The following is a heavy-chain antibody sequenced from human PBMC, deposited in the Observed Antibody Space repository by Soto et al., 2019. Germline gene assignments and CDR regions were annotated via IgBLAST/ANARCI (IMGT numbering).Heavy chain of an antibody. V-gene: IGHV3-74*01. J-gene: IGHJ4*02. CDR2: IKGDESNT. CDR1: GFTFSTYW. Sequence: EAQLVESGGGLVQPGGSLRLSCAASGFTFSTYWMHWVRQAPGGGLGWVSSIKGDESNTSYADSVRGRFTISRDNAKNTVYLQMISLRDEDTAIYYCARGALRAYYLDYWGQGVRVTVSS. CDR3: ARGALRAYYLDY. D-gene: IGHD3-10*01.